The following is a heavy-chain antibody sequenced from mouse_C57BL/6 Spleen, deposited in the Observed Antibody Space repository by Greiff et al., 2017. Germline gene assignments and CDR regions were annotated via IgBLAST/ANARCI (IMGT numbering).Heavy chain of an antibody. CDR3: AGDGPYYSDWFAY. CDR2: ISDCGSYT. V-gene: IGHV5-4*01. CDR1: GFTFSSYA. D-gene: IGHD2-12*01. J-gene: IGHJ3*01. Sequence: DVQLVESGGGLVKPGGSLKLSCAASGFTFSSYAMSWVRQTPEKRLEWVATISDCGSYTYYPDNVKGRFTISRDNAKNNLYLQMSHLKSEDTAMYYCAGDGPYYSDWFAYWGQGTLVTVSA.